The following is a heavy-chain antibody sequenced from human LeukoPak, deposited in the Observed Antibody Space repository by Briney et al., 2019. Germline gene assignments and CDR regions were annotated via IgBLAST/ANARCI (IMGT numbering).Heavy chain of an antibody. Sequence: GGSLRLSCAASGFTFDDYGMHWVRQLPGKGLEWVSGINWKSDSIAYAVSVRGRFTTSRDNAKNALYLQMNNLRADDTALYYCARARGETTSYYFYLDVWGRGTTVTVSS. V-gene: IGHV3-9*01. CDR1: GFTFDDYG. J-gene: IGHJ6*03. CDR2: INWKSDSI. D-gene: IGHD3-10*01. CDR3: ARARGETTSYYFYLDV.